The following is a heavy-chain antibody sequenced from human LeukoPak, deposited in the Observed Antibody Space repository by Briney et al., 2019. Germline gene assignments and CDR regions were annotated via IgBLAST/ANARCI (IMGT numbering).Heavy chain of an antibody. V-gene: IGHV1-46*01. Sequence: ASVKVSCKASGYTFTTYYMHWVQQAPGQGLEWMGIINPSGGSTSYAQKFQGRVTMTSDTSTSTVYMELSSLRSEDTAVYYCARAGDILTGPWGQGTLVTVSS. CDR1: GYTFTTYY. CDR2: INPSGGST. J-gene: IGHJ5*02. CDR3: ARAGDILTGP. D-gene: IGHD3-9*01.